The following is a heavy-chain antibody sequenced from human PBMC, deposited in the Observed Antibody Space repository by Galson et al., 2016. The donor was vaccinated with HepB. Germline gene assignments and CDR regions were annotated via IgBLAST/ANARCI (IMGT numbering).Heavy chain of an antibody. Sequence: ETLSLTCTVSGASISGYYLSWIRQPPGKGLEWIGYIYYSGRTNYNPSLKSRVTISVDTSKNHVALKLSSGTAADTDVYYCARDARDNSGAGTADWGQGTLVTVSS. J-gene: IGHJ4*02. V-gene: IGHV4-59*01. CDR1: GASISGYY. CDR3: ARDARDNSGAGTAD. CDR2: IYYSGRT. D-gene: IGHD4/OR15-4a*01.